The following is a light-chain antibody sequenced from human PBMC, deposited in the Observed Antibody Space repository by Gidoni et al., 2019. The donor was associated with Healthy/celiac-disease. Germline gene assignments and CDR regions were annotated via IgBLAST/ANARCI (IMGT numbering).Light chain of an antibody. CDR2: AAS. V-gene: IGKV1-17*03. Sequence: DIQMPQYTYAMSAYVGDRVTVTCRASQGISNDLAWFQQKPGKVPKRLIYAASSLQSGVPSRFSGSGSGTEFTLTISSLQPEDFATYYCLQHNSYPHTFGQGTKLEIK. CDR1: QGISND. J-gene: IGKJ2*01. CDR3: LQHNSYPHT.